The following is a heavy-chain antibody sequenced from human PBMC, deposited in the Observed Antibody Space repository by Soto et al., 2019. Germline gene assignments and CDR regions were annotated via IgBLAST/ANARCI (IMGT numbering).Heavy chain of an antibody. CDR2: IYYIGST. CDR3: ARDFWSGYDQNYYYYYGMDV. V-gene: IGHV4-30-4*01. D-gene: IGHD3-3*01. J-gene: IGHJ6*02. CDR1: GGSISSGDYY. Sequence: SETLSLTCTVSGGSISSGDYYWSWIRQPPGKGLEWIGYIYYIGSTYYNPSLKSRVTISVDTSKNQFSLKLSSVTAADTAVYYCARDFWSGYDQNYYYYYGMDVWGQGTTVTVSS.